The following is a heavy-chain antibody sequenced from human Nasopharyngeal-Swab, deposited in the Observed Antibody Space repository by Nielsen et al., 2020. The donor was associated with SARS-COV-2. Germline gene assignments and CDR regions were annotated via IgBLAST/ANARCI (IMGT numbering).Heavy chain of an antibody. J-gene: IGHJ6*03. CDR3: AKDVLVRAHYYYYMDV. CDR1: GFTFRSYG. Sequence: GGSLRLSCAASGFTFRSYGMHWVRQAPGKGLEWVADTSYDGSHKYYTDSVKGRFTISRDNSKNTLYLQMNSLRAEDTALYYRAKDVLVRAHYYYYMDVWGKGTTVTVSS. CDR2: TSYDGSHK. V-gene: IGHV3-30*18. D-gene: IGHD3-10*02.